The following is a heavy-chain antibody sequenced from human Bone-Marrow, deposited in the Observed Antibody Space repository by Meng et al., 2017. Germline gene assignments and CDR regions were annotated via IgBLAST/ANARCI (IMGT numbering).Heavy chain of an antibody. CDR1: EFNFRTYA. J-gene: IGHJ4*02. V-gene: IGHV3-30*01. Sequence: GESLKISCAASEFNFRTYAMHWVRQAPGKGLEWVTVISYDGSDKMYADSVKGRFTSSRDNSKNTLYLQMNSLRIEDTAVYFCASDGQGDYGGNSFFDYWGQGTLVTVSS. D-gene: IGHD4-23*01. CDR2: ISYDGSDK. CDR3: ASDGQGDYGGNSFFDY.